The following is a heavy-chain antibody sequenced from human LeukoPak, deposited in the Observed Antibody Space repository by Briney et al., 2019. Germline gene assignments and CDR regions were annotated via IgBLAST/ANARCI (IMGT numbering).Heavy chain of an antibody. D-gene: IGHD2-15*01. CDR3: ARVCSEGAGVWDY. CDR2: INHSGST. V-gene: IGHV4-34*01. J-gene: IGHJ4*02. CDR1: GGSFSGYY. Sequence: TSETLSLTCAVYGGSFSGYYWSWIRQPPGKGLEWIGEINHSGSTNYNPSLKSRVTMSVDTSKNQFSLKLSSVTAADTAVYYCARVCSEGAGVWDYGAQEPLVTVPS.